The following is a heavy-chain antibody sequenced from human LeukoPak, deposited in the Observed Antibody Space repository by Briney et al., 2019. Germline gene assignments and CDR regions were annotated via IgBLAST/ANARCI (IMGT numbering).Heavy chain of an antibody. CDR2: INPNRGDT. J-gene: IGHJ4*02. V-gene: IGHV1-2*02. D-gene: IGHD3-22*01. CDR1: GYTLTGSY. CDR3: ARGFSMIEDY. Sequence: ASVKVSCKASGYTLTGSYIYWVRHGPVQGLEWMGGINPNRGDTSYGQKFEGRVNTTRDTSISTAYMELSSRRSDDTAVYYCARGFSMIEDYWGQGTLVTVSS.